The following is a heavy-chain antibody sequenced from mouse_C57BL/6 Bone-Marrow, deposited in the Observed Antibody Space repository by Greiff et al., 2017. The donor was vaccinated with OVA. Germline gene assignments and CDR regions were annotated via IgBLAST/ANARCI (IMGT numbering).Heavy chain of an antibody. D-gene: IGHD1-1*01. CDR3: ARGLLRSEWFAY. CDR1: GYSITSDY. J-gene: IGHJ3*01. CDR2: ISYSGST. V-gene: IGHV3-8*01. Sequence: EVQGVESGPGLAKPSQTLSLTCSVTGYSITSDYWNWIRKFPGNKLEYTGYISYSGSTYYNPSLKSRISITRDTSKNQYYLQLNSVTTEDTATYYWARGLLRSEWFAYWGQGTLVTVSA.